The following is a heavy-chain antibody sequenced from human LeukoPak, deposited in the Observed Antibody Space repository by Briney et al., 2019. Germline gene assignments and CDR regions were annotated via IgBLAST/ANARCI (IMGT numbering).Heavy chain of an antibody. V-gene: IGHV1-8*01. Sequence: ASVKVSCKASGGTFSSYDINWVRQATGQGLEWMGWMNPNSGNTGYAQKFQGRVTMTRNTSISTAYMELSSLRSEDTAVYYCARIHWPRDIAVAGTLGHWGQGTLVTVSS. CDR3: ARIHWPRDIAVAGTLGH. CDR2: MNPNSGNT. CDR1: GGTFSSYD. D-gene: IGHD6-19*01. J-gene: IGHJ1*01.